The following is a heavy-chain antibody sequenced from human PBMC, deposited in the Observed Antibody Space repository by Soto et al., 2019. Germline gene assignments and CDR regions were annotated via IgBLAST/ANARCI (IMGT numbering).Heavy chain of an antibody. CDR2: IFYDGRT. CDR1: GGSISSAPSY. V-gene: IGHV4-39*01. D-gene: IGHD3-9*01. Sequence: TSETLSLTCTVSGGSISSAPSYWAWIRQPPGKGLEWIGHIFYDGRTTYSPSLRSRVSMPADTSRNQFSLNLSSMTAADAAVYFCVGFRSSTIFSHWGQGVLVTVSS. J-gene: IGHJ4*02. CDR3: VGFRSSTIFSH.